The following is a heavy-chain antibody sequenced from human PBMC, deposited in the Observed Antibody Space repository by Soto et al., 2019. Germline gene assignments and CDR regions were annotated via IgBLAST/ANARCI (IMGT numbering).Heavy chain of an antibody. D-gene: IGHD2-2*02. V-gene: IGHV4-39*01. CDR1: GGSISSSSYY. J-gene: IGHJ5*02. CDR3: ASSRYQLLYGILLDP. CDR2: IYYSGST. Sequence: SETLSLTCTVSGGSISSSSYYWGWIRQPPGKGLEWIGSIYYSGSTYYNPSLKSRVTISVDTSKNQFSLKLSSVTAADTAVYYCASSRYQLLYGILLDPWAQGTLVTVSS.